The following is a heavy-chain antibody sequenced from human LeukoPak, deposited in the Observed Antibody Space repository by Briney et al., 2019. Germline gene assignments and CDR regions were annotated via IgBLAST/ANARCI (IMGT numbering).Heavy chain of an antibody. CDR2: IRDSGEA. Sequence: TGGSLRLSCAVSGFRVSDYYMSWVRQAPGKGLEWVGLIRDSGEAFYADFVRGRFAIFRDESENTLYLQMNSLRVEDTAVYFCARDRAALQDWVEFDPWGQGTPVIVSS. J-gene: IGHJ5*02. V-gene: IGHV3-66*03. D-gene: IGHD3/OR15-3a*01. CDR1: GFRVSDYY. CDR3: ARDRAALQDWVEFDP.